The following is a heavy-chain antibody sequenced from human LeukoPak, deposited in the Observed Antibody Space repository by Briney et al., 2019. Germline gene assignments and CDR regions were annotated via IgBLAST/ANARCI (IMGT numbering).Heavy chain of an antibody. CDR3: AREGGHIDY. V-gene: IGHV1-46*01. Sequence: GASVKVSCKASGYTFTSYYMHWVRQAPGQGLEWMGIINPSGGSTSYAQKFQGRVTMTRDTSISTAYMELSRLRSADTAVYYCAREGGHIDYWGQGTLVTVSS. CDR2: INPSGGST. J-gene: IGHJ4*02. D-gene: IGHD3-16*01. CDR1: GYTFTSYY.